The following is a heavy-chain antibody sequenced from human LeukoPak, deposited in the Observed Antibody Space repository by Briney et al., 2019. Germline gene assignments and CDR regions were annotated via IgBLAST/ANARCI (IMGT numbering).Heavy chain of an antibody. CDR1: GGSFSGYY. CDR2: INHSGST. J-gene: IGHJ4*02. CDR3: ARDSGPADY. D-gene: IGHD7-27*01. V-gene: IGHV4-34*01. Sequence: SETLSLTCAVYGGSFSGYYWSWIRQPPGKGLEWIGRINHSGSTSYNPSLKSRVTISADTSKNQFSLKLSSVTATDTAVYYCARDSGPADYWGQGTLVTVSS.